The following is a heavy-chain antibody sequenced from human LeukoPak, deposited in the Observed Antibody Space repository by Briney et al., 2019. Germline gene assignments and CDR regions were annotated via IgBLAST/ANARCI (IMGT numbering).Heavy chain of an antibody. V-gene: IGHV3-23*01. D-gene: IGHD2/OR15-2a*01. CDR3: ARKIGD. Sequence: GGSLRLSCAASGFTFSTYAMSWVRQAPGKGLEWVSAITNDGSTYYADSVKGRFTISRDNSKSTLYLQMNSLRAEDTAVYYCARKIGDWGQGTLVTVSS. CDR2: ITNDGST. CDR1: GFTFSTYA. J-gene: IGHJ4*02.